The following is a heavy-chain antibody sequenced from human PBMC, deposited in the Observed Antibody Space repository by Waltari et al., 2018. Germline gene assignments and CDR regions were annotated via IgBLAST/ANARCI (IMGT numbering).Heavy chain of an antibody. CDR2: INPNSVGT. Sequence: QVQLVQSGAEVKKPGASVKVSCKASGYTFSGHYMHWVRQAPGQGLEWMGWINPNSVGTNYAQNFQGWVTMTRDTSISTAYMELSRLRSDDTAVYHCARGMKISGMVYLDYWGQGTLVTVSS. CDR1: GYTFSGHY. D-gene: IGHD2-8*01. V-gene: IGHV1-2*04. CDR3: ARGMKISGMVYLDY. J-gene: IGHJ4*02.